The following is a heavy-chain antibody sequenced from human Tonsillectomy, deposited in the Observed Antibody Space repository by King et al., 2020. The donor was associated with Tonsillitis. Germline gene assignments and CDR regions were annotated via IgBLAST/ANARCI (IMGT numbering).Heavy chain of an antibody. V-gene: IGHV3-74*01. CDR1: GFTFSSYW. Sequence: VQLVESGGGLIQPGGSLRLSCAASGFTFSSYWMYWVRQAPGKGLVWVSRLNTDGGSPSYADAVKGRFTISRDNAKNTLYLQVNSLRFEDTAVYYCARGGDGYTAIDAFDLWGQGTLVTVSS. CDR2: LNTDGGSP. CDR3: ARGGDGYTAIDAFDL. D-gene: IGHD5-24*01. J-gene: IGHJ3*01.